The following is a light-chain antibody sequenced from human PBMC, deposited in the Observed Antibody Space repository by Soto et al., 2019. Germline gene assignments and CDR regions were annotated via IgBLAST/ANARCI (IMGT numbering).Light chain of an antibody. CDR3: QHYGSSLIT. Sequence: EILMTQSPATLSVSPGERSTLCCSASQSVSSIYLAWYQQKPGQAPRLLIYGASTRATGIPDRFSGSGSGTDFTLTISRLEPQDFAVYFCQHYGSSLITFGQGTRLEI. J-gene: IGKJ5*01. V-gene: IGKV3-20*01. CDR1: QSVSSIY. CDR2: GAS.